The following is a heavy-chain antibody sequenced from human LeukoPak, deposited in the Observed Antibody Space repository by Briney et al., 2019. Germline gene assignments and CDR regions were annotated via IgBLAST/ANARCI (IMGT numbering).Heavy chain of an antibody. CDR1: GFTFSSYA. CDR3: AKGGTTYCGGDCYRFDY. V-gene: IGHV3-23*01. D-gene: IGHD2-21*01. Sequence: GGSLRLSCAASGFTFSSYAMSWVRQAPGKGLEWVSGVSGSGGSTYYADSVKGRFTISRDNSKNTLYLQMNSLRAEDTAVYYCAKGGTTYCGGDCYRFDYWGQGNMVTVSS. J-gene: IGHJ4*02. CDR2: VSGSGGST.